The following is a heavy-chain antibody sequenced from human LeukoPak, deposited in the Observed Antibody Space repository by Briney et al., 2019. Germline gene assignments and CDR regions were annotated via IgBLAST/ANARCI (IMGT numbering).Heavy chain of an antibody. CDR1: GGSINTYY. D-gene: IGHD3-9*01. J-gene: IGHJ5*02. Sequence: SETLSLTCTVSGGSINTYYWSWIRQPPGKGLEWIGYIYYSGSTYYNPSLKSRVTISVDTSKNQFSLKLSSVTAADTAVYYCARDHFDWLGKFDPWGQGTLVTVSS. CDR3: ARDHFDWLGKFDP. V-gene: IGHV4-59*12. CDR2: IYYSGST.